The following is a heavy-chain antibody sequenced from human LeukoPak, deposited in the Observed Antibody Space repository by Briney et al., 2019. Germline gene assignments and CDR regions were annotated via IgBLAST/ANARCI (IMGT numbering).Heavy chain of an antibody. Sequence: GGSLRLSCAASGFTFSDYYMSWIRQAPGKGLEWVSYISSSGSTLYYADSVRGRITISRDNAKNSLYLQMNSLRAEDTAVYYCARRRYNWNAIDYWGQGTLVTVSS. CDR3: ARRRYNWNAIDY. D-gene: IGHD1-20*01. CDR1: GFTFSDYY. CDR2: ISSSGSTL. J-gene: IGHJ4*02. V-gene: IGHV3-11*01.